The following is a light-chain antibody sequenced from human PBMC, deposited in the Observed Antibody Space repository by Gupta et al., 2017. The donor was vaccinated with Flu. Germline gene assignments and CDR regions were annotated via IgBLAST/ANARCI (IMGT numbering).Light chain of an antibody. CDR3: LQYNTCPCT. CDR2: AAS. Sequence: IQMTHSLSSLSASVGDRVTITCLPSQGMRNALGWYQQKQAQATNRLIYAASSLQSGLPSRLGRSACAKEFPPTVSIQQQEDLASYYWLQYNTCPCTFGQGTKVEIK. CDR1: QGMRNA. V-gene: IGKV1-17*01. J-gene: IGKJ1*01.